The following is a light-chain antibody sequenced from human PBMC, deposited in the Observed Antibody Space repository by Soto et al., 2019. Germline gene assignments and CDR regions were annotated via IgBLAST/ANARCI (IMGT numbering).Light chain of an antibody. V-gene: IGKV3-11*01. Sequence: EIVMTQSPATLSVSPGERATLSSRASQSVSSNLAWYQQKPGQAPRLLIYDASNRATGIPARFSGSGSGTDFTLTISSLEPEDFAVYYCQQRSNWPITFGQGTRLEIK. J-gene: IGKJ5*01. CDR3: QQRSNWPIT. CDR2: DAS. CDR1: QSVSSN.